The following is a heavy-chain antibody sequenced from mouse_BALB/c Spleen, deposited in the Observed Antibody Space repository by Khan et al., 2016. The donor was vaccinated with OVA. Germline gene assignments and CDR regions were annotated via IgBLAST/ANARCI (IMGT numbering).Heavy chain of an antibody. V-gene: IGHV5-17*02. D-gene: IGHD2-12*01. CDR3: ARGRPFGYGSIYTYDY. J-gene: IGHJ4*01. Sequence: EVELVESGGGLVQPGGSRKLSCAASGFTFSSFGMHWVRQAPEKGLEWVAYISTGSSTIYYADTVKGRFTISRDNLKNSLFLQMTSQRSEYTAMYYCARGRPFGYGSIYTYDYWSQGTSVTVSS. CDR1: GFTFSSFG. CDR2: ISTGSSTI.